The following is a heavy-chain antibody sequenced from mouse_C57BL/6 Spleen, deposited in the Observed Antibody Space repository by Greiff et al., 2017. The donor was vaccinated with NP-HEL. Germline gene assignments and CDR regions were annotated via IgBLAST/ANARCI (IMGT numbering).Heavy chain of an antibody. D-gene: IGHD1-1*01. Sequence: VQLQQSGPGLVQPSQSLSITCTVSGFSLTSYGVHWVRQSPGKGLEWLGVIWRGGSTDYNAAFMSRLSITKDNSKSQVFFKMNSLQADDTAIYYCAKMEYYGSSPWFAYWGEGTLVTVSA. CDR3: AKMEYYGSSPWFAY. CDR1: GFSLTSYG. CDR2: IWRGGST. J-gene: IGHJ3*01. V-gene: IGHV2-5*01.